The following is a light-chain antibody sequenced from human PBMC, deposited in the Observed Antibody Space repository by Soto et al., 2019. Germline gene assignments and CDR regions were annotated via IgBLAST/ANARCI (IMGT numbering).Light chain of an antibody. CDR1: SSNIGAGYD. CDR2: GNS. J-gene: IGLJ1*01. V-gene: IGLV1-40*01. Sequence: QSVLTQPPSVSGAPGQRVTISCTGSSSNIGAGYDVHWYQQLPGTAPKLLIYGNSNRPSGVPDRFSGSKSGTSASLAITGLQAEDEADYYCQSYDSSLSRNYVFGTGTKLTVL. CDR3: QSYDSSLSRNYV.